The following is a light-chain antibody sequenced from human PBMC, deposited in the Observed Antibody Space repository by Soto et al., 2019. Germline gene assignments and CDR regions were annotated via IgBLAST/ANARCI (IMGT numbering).Light chain of an antibody. V-gene: IGKV3-15*01. CDR3: QQYNVWPLT. CDR2: VAS. J-gene: IGKJ4*01. CDR1: QSVSSN. Sequence: EIVMTQSPATLSVSPGERATLSCRASQSVSSNLAWYQQKPGQTPKLLIYVASTRATGIPARFSGSGSGTEFTRTIRTLQSEEFAVYYCQQYNVWPLTFGGGTKVEFK.